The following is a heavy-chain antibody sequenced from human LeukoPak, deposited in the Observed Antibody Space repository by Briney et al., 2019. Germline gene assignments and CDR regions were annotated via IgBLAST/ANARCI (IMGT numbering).Heavy chain of an antibody. V-gene: IGHV3-33*06. D-gene: IGHD1-14*01. J-gene: IGHJ4*02. CDR1: GFTFSSYG. Sequence: GGSLRLSCAASGFTFSSYGMHWVRQAPGKGLEWVAVIWYDGSNKYYADSVKGRFTISRDNSKNTLYLQMDSLRAEDTAVYYCAKGSYGNHDHWGQGTLVTVSS. CDR2: IWYDGSNK. CDR3: AKGSYGNHDH.